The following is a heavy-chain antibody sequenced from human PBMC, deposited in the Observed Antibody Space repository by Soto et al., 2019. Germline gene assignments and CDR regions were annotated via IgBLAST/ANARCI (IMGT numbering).Heavy chain of an antibody. V-gene: IGHV4-39*01. CDR1: GGSISSSSYY. CDR3: ARHITGKSFKGFDP. Sequence: PSETLSLTCTVSGGSISSSSYYWGWPRHPPGKGRNWIGSIYYSGSTNFNRSLKMRVNISVVTSKNQFSLKLCYVTAADTAVYFCARHITGKSFKGFDPWGQGTLVTVSS. D-gene: IGHD1-20*01. CDR2: IYYSGST. J-gene: IGHJ5*02.